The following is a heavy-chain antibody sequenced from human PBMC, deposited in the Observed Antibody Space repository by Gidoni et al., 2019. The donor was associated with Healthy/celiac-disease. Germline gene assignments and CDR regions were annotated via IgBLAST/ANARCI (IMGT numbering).Heavy chain of an antibody. Sequence: QLQLQESGPGLEKPSETLSLTCTVSGGSISSSSYYWGWLRQPPGKGLEWIGSIYYSGSTYYNPSLKSRVTISVDTSKNQFSLKLSSVTAADTAVYYCARQGGSYEDYWGQGTLVTVSS. V-gene: IGHV4-39*01. CDR3: ARQGGSYEDY. CDR2: IYYSGST. D-gene: IGHD1-26*01. J-gene: IGHJ4*02. CDR1: GGSISSSSYY.